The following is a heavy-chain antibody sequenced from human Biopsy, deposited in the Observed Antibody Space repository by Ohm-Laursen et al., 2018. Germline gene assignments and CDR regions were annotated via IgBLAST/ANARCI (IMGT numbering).Heavy chain of an antibody. CDR1: GFIFSTYT. Sequence: SLRLSCAASGFIFSTYTMNWVRQAPGQGLEWVSSISSSGSFIYFADSVKGRFTISRDNARNSLYLQMNSPRAEDTAVYYCGRGQTVAPGYYGMDVWGQGTTVTVSS. V-gene: IGHV3-21*01. D-gene: IGHD4-17*01. CDR2: ISSSGSFI. CDR3: GRGQTVAPGYYGMDV. J-gene: IGHJ6*02.